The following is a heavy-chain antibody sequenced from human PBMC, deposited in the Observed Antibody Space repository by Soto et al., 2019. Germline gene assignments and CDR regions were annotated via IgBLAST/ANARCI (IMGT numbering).Heavy chain of an antibody. CDR1: GGSFSGYY. CDR3: ARRRWYYYDFWSGYHKNWFDP. V-gene: IGHV4-34*01. D-gene: IGHD3-3*01. J-gene: IGHJ5*02. Sequence: SETLSLTCAVYGGSFSGYYWSWIRQPPGKGLEWIGEINHSGSTSYNPSLKSRVTISVDTSKNQFSLKLSSVTAADTAVYYCARRRWYYYDFWSGYHKNWFDPWGQVTLVTVSS. CDR2: INHSGST.